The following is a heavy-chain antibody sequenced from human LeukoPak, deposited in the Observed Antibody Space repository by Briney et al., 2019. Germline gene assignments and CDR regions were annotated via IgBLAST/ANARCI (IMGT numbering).Heavy chain of an antibody. D-gene: IGHD1-14*01. Sequence: PGGSLTLSCVVSGITFSSYAMSWVRQAPGKGLDWVSDICYSGGSTYYGDSVKGRFTNSRDNSKNMVYLQMNSLKDEDTTIYCCAPNRNLDYWGQGSLVTVSS. CDR3: APNRNLDY. CDR2: ICYSGGST. J-gene: IGHJ4*02. V-gene: IGHV3-23*01. CDR1: GITFSSYA.